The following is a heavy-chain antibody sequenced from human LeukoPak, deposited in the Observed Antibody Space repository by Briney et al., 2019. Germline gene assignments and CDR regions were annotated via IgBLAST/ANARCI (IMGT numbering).Heavy chain of an antibody. J-gene: IGHJ4*02. V-gene: IGHV3-21*01. D-gene: IGHD4-17*01. Sequence: GGSLRLSCAASGFTFSSYSMNWVRQAPGKGLEWVSSISTTSSFIYYADSVKGRFTVSRDYAKNSLFPQMTSLRAEDTAVYYCARVAYGDYYFDYWGQGTLVTVSS. CDR2: ISTTSSFI. CDR1: GFTFSSYS. CDR3: ARVAYGDYYFDY.